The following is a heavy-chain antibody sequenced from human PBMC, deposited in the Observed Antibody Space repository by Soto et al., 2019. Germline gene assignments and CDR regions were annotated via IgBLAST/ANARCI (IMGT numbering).Heavy chain of an antibody. Sequence: PVGSLRLSCASSVFTFTSFAISCVRHSPGTGLEWVASISGTGSTAYYGDSVTGRFTVSRDNSKNMVYLQMKSLRPEDTAVYFCAKGTARVHAQNFDSWGQGTRVTLSS. CDR3: AKGTARVHAQNFDS. V-gene: IGHV3-23*01. J-gene: IGHJ4*02. CDR1: VFTFTSFA. D-gene: IGHD2-8*01. CDR2: ISGTGSTA.